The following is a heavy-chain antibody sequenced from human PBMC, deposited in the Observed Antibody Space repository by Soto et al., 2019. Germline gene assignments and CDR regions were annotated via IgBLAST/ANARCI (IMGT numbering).Heavy chain of an antibody. CDR1: GGTFSSYT. J-gene: IGHJ4*02. V-gene: IGHV1-69*02. CDR2: IIPILGIA. Sequence: QVQLVQSGAEVKKPGSSVKVSCKASGGTFSSYTISWVRQAPGQGLEWMGRIIPILGIANYAQKFQGRVTITADKSTSTASTELRSLRSEDTAVYYCAIPTYYYDSSGYSQWGQGTLVTDSS. D-gene: IGHD3-22*01. CDR3: AIPTYYYDSSGYSQ.